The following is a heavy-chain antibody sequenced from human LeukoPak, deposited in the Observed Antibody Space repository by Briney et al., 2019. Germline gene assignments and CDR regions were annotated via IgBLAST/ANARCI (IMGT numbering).Heavy chain of an antibody. V-gene: IGHV4-61*08. CDR3: ATVVGATWMVDY. CDR2: MHDSGST. D-gene: IGHD1-26*01. J-gene: IGHJ4*02. CDR1: GGSVSSSGYY. Sequence: SETLSLTCSVSGGSVSSSGYYWSWIRQPPGKGLEWIGYMHDSGSTNYNPSLKSRVTISVDTSKNQLSLKLSSVTAADTAVYYCATVVGATWMVDYWGQGTLVTVSS.